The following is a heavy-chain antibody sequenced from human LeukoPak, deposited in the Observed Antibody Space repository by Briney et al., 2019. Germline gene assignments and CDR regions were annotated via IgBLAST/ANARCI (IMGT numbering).Heavy chain of an antibody. CDR1: GGSFSGYY. CDR3: ARGPVWGSYRPFDY. Sequence: SETLSLTCAVYGGSFSGYYWGWIRQPPGKGLEWIGEINRSGSTNYNPSLKSRVTISVDTSKNQFSLKLSSVTAADTAVYYCARGPVWGSYRPFDYWGQGTLVTVSS. J-gene: IGHJ4*02. CDR2: INRSGST. V-gene: IGHV4-34*01. D-gene: IGHD3-16*02.